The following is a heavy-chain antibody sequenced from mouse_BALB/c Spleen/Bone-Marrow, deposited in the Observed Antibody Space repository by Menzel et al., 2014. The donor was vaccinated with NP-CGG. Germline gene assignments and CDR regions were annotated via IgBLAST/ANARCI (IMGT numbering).Heavy chain of an antibody. CDR3: ARINGYDY. Sequence: VQLKQSGAELVKPGASVKLSCKASGYTFTSYWMHWVKQRPGQGLEWIGEIDPSTGRTDYNKKFKSQATLTVDKSSSTAYMHLSSLTSEDSAVYYCARINGYDYWGQGTTLTVSS. CDR2: IDPSTGRT. V-gene: IGHV1S81*02. J-gene: IGHJ2*01. CDR1: GYTFTSYW. D-gene: IGHD2-2*01.